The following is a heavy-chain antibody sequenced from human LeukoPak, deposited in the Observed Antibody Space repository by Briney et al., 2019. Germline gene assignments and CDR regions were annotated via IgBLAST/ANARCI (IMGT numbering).Heavy chain of an antibody. D-gene: IGHD2-2*01. CDR1: GGSFSGYY. V-gene: IGHV4-34*01. CDR3: AGNARASSDY. CDR2: INHSGST. Sequence: ASETLSLTCAVYGGSFSGYYRSWIRQPPGKGLEWIGEINHSGSTNYNPSLKSRATISVDTSKNQFSLKLSSVTAADTAVYYCAGNARASSDYWGQGTLVTVSS. J-gene: IGHJ4*02.